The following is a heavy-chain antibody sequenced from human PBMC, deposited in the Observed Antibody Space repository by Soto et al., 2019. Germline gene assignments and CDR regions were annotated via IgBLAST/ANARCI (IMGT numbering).Heavy chain of an antibody. Sequence: SQTLSLTCAISGDSVSSNSAAWNWIRQSPSRGLEWLGRTYYRSKWYHDYAVSVKSRITINPDTSKNQFSLQLNSVTPEDTAVYYCARDSKSLSRRRILWYPSVWGQGTLDIVSS. CDR2: TYYRSKWYH. CDR1: GDSVSSNSAA. J-gene: IGHJ4*02. D-gene: IGHD3-3*02. V-gene: IGHV6-1*01. CDR3: ARDSKSLSRRRILWYPSV.